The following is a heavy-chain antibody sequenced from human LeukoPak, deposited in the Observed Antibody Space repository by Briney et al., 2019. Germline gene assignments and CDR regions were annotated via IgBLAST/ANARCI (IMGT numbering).Heavy chain of an antibody. CDR2: IYYSGST. Sequence: SETLSLTCTVSGGSISSSSYYWGWIRQPPGKGLEWIGSIYYSGSTYYNPSLKSRVTISVDTSKNQFSLKLSSVTAADTAVYYCAGHGRGSYRVDYWGQGTLVTVSS. V-gene: IGHV4-39*01. CDR1: GGSISSSSYY. J-gene: IGHJ4*02. CDR3: AGHGRGSYRVDY. D-gene: IGHD3-16*02.